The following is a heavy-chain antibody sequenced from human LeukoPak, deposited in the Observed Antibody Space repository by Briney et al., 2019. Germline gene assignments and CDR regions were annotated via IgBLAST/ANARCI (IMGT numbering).Heavy chain of an antibody. CDR3: TRDPYDSGGYFDS. V-gene: IGHV3-23*01. J-gene: IGHJ4*02. Sequence: GGSLRLSCAASGFTFTNYAMSWVRQAPGKGLEWVSDISGSGGGTYYGDSVKGRFTISRDDSKSIAYLQMNGLKTEDTAVYYCTRDPYDSGGYFDSWGQGTLVTVSS. D-gene: IGHD4-23*01. CDR1: GFTFTNYA. CDR2: ISGSGGGT.